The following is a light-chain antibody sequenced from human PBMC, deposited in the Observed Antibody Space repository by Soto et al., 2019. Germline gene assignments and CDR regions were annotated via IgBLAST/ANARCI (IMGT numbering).Light chain of an antibody. CDR2: DAF. Sequence: ESVLTQSPATLSLSPGERATLSCRASPSVSNSLAWYQHKPGQAPRLLIYDAFNRATGGPTRFSGSGSGTDFTRTISGLEPEDFAVYYCQKGNRWPPVTFGGGTRVEIK. J-gene: IGKJ4*01. V-gene: IGKV3-11*01. CDR1: PSVSNS. CDR3: QKGNRWPPVT.